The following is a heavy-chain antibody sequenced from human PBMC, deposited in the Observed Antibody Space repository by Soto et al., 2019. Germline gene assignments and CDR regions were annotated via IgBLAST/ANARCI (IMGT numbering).Heavy chain of an antibody. Sequence: EVQLVESGGGLVQPGGSLSSSFLAPGLTLSTGLTWVGQAPGKGLVWVSRINSDGSSITYADSVKGRFIISRDNAKNTLYLQMSSLTAEDTAVYYCTRGASGYGNFDYWGQGVLVTVSS. CDR2: INSDGSSI. CDR1: GLTLSTG. D-gene: IGHD3-22*01. CDR3: TRGASGYGNFDY. J-gene: IGHJ4*02. V-gene: IGHV3-74*01.